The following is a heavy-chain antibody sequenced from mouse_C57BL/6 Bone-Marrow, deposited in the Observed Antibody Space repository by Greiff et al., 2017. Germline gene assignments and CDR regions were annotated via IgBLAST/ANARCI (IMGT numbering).Heavy chain of an antibody. D-gene: IGHD1-3*01. Sequence: QVQLQQPGAELVKPGASVKLSCKASGYTFTSYWMHWVKQRPGQGLEWIGMIHPNSGSTNYNEKFKSKATLTVDKSSSTAYMQLSSLTAEDSAVYYCASTKPAWFAYWGQGTLVTVSA. CDR2: IHPNSGST. CDR1: GYTFTSYW. CDR3: ASTKPAWFAY. J-gene: IGHJ3*01. V-gene: IGHV1-64*01.